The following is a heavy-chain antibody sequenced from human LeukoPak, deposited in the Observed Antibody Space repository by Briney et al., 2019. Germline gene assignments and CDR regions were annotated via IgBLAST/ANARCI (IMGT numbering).Heavy chain of an antibody. CDR2: ISSSSSTI. V-gene: IGHV3-48*01. Sequence: PGGSLRLSCAASGFTFSSYSMNWVRQAPGKGLEWVSYISSSSSTIYYADSEKGRFTISRDNAKNSLYLQMNSLRAEDTAVYYCARDLYGDYLYYFDYWGQGTLVTVSS. CDR3: ARDLYGDYLYYFDY. D-gene: IGHD4-17*01. CDR1: GFTFSSYS. J-gene: IGHJ4*02.